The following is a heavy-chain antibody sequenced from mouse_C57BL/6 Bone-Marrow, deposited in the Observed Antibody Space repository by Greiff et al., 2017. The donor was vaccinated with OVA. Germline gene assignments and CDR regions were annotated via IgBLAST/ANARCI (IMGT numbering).Heavy chain of an antibody. Sequence: QVQLKQPGAELVKPGASVKMSCKASGYTFTSYWITWVKQRPGQGLEWIGDIYPGSGSTNYNEKFKSKATLTVDTSSSTAYMQLSSLTSEDSAVYYCARTYSSGYAFLFAYWGQGTLVTVSA. CDR1: GYTFTSYW. CDR3: ARTYSSGYAFLFAY. D-gene: IGHD3-2*02. CDR2: IYPGSGST. J-gene: IGHJ3*01. V-gene: IGHV1-55*01.